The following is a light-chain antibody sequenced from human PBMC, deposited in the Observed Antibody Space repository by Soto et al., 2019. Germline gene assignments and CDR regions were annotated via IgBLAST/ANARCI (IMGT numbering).Light chain of an antibody. CDR1: QGIRND. CDR3: LQNYFFPFT. V-gene: IGKV1-6*01. J-gene: IGKJ3*01. CDR2: ASS. Sequence: AIQMTQSPSSLSASVGDRVTITCRASQGIRNDLDWFQQKPGKAPKLLIYASSNLQSGVPARFSGSGSGTDFTLTISSLQPEDFATYYCLQNYFFPFTFGHGTKLDIK.